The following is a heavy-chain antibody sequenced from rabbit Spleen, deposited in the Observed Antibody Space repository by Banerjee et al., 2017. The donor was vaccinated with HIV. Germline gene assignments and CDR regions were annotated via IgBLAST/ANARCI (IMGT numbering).Heavy chain of an antibody. CDR3: ARDQWDDYGDANL. CDR2: IGAGSGNT. J-gene: IGHJ4*01. D-gene: IGHD2-1*01. Sequence: QSLEESGGDLVKPGASLALTCKASGFSFSSSYYMYWVRQAPGKGLEWIGCIGAGSGNTYYANWVNGRFSISRENAQNTVFLQLSSLTVADTATYFCARDQWDDYGDANLWGQGTLVTVS. CDR1: GFSFSSSYY. V-gene: IGHV1S40*01.